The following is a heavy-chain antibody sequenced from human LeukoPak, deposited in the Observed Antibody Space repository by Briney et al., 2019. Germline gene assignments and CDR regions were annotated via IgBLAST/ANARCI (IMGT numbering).Heavy chain of an antibody. CDR1: GFTVSSNY. Sequence: GGSLRLSCAASGFTVSSNYMSWVRQAPGKGLMWVSRIKSDGITTNYADSVKGRFTISRDNAKNTVYLQMNSLRAEDTAVYFCARGMYHGYCTDYWGQGTWVPVSS. CDR2: IKSDGITT. CDR3: ARGMYHGYCTDY. D-gene: IGHD3-3*01. J-gene: IGHJ4*02. V-gene: IGHV3-74*01.